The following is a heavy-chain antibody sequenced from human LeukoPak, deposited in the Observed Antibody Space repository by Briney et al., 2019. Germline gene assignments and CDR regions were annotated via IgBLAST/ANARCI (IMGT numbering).Heavy chain of an antibody. Sequence: SETLSLTCTVSGGSISSYYWSWIRQPPGKGLEWIGYIYYSESTNYNPSLKSRVTISVDTSKNQFSLKLSSVTAADTAVYYCASIGPSGGSFNYWGQGTLVTVSS. D-gene: IGHD4-23*01. CDR3: ASIGPSGGSFNY. CDR1: GGSISSYY. CDR2: IYYSEST. J-gene: IGHJ4*02. V-gene: IGHV4-59*08.